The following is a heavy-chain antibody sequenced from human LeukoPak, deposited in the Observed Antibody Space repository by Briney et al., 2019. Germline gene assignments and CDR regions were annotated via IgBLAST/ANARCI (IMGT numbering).Heavy chain of an antibody. Sequence: ASVKVSCKASGYTFTGYGISWGRQAPGQGLEWMGGFVPEDGETTYAQNFEGRGIITEDTYTDTAYMELSSLRSEDTAVYYCATADSSGYYSISFDYWGQGTLVTVSS. CDR2: FVPEDGET. D-gene: IGHD3-22*01. V-gene: IGHV1-24*01. CDR1: GYTFTGYG. J-gene: IGHJ4*02. CDR3: ATADSSGYYSISFDY.